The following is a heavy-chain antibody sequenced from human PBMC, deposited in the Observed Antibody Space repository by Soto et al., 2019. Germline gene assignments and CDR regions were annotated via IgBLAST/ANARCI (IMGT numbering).Heavy chain of an antibody. CDR3: ARDLQYYDSSGYYFHYGMDV. D-gene: IGHD3-22*01. CDR2: IWYDGSNK. CDR1: GFTFSSYG. V-gene: IGHV3-33*01. Sequence: QVQLVESGGGVVQPWRSLRLSCAASGFTFSSYGMHWVRQAPGKGLEWVAVIWYDGSNKYYADSVKGRFTISRDNSNNTLYLQMNSLRAEDTAVYYCARDLQYYDSSGYYFHYGMDVWGQGTTVTVSS. J-gene: IGHJ6*02.